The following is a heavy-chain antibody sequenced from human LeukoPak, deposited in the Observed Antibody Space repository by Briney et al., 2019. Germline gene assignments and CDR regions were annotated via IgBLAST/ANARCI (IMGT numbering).Heavy chain of an antibody. J-gene: IGHJ6*03. D-gene: IGHD2-2*02. CDR1: GFTFSSYW. V-gene: IGHV3-7*01. CDR3: ARLGVEYQLVYHYYYYMDV. Sequence: GGSLRLSCAASGFTFSSYWMSWVRQAPGKGLEWVANIKRDGSEKYYVDSVKGRFTISRDNAKNSLYLQMNSLRAEDTAVYHCARLGVEYQLVYHYYYYMDVWGKGTTVTVSS. CDR2: IKRDGSEK.